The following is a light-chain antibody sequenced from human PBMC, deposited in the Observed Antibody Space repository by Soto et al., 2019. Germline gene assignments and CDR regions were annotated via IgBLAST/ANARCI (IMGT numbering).Light chain of an antibody. V-gene: IGKV3-20*01. CDR1: QSVSSAY. J-gene: IGKJ1*01. CDR3: QQYNSYSWT. Sequence: EIVLTQSPGTLSLSPGERATLSCRASQSVSSAYLAWYQQKPGQAPRLLIYNVSRRATGIPDRFSGSGSGTDFTLTIRSLQPDDFATYYCQQYNSYSWTFGQGTKVDIK. CDR2: NVS.